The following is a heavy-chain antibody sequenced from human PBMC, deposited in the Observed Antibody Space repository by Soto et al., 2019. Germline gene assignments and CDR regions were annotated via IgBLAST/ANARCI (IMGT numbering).Heavy chain of an antibody. V-gene: IGHV3-64D*08. CDR2: ISSDGTKT. D-gene: IGHD3-9*01. J-gene: IGHJ4*02. CDR3: VIILMQHVFEGG. CDR1: GFTFTVYA. Sequence: EVQMVASGGDLVPPGSSLRLSCLASGFTFTVYAFHWVRQAPGKGLEFVAAISSDGTKTYYAESVKDRFTISRDTSKNILFLQMNRPRAADTAVNYCVIILMQHVFEGGWGQGPLVTVSS.